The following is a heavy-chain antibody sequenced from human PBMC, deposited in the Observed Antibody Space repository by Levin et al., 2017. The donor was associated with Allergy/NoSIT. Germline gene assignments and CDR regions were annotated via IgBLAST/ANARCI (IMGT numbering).Heavy chain of an antibody. CDR2: LPWPGGRT. V-gene: IGHV3-20*02. J-gene: IGHJ3*02. D-gene: IGHD2/OR15-2a*01. CDR1: GFTFYDYG. CDR3: ARHRFTMNIHDGFDI. Sequence: GGSLLLSFSASGFTFYDYGMSWVRQAPGPFLSFVSVLPWPGGRTGYADSVKGRLTISRDNAKNSLYLQMNSLRAEDTALYHCARHRFTMNIHDGFDIWRQGTMVIVSS.